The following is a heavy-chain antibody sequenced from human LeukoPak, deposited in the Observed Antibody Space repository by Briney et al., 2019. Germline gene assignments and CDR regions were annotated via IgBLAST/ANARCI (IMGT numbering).Heavy chain of an antibody. CDR3: ARGPYASGTYGRRGWVHYMDV. V-gene: IGHV3-7*01. CDR1: GFIFSDYW. Sequence: GGSLRLSCAASGFIFSDYWMSWVRQAPGKGLEWVANIKDDGSEKYYVDSVKGRFTISRDNAKNSLYLQMNSLRAEDTAVYYCARGPYASGTYGRRGWVHYMDVWGKGTTVTISS. J-gene: IGHJ6*03. D-gene: IGHD3-10*01. CDR2: IKDDGSEK.